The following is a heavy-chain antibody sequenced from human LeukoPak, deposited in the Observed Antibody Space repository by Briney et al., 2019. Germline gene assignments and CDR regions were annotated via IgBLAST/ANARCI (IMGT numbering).Heavy chain of an antibody. CDR3: ASTGSDSSGIDY. D-gene: IGHD3-22*01. V-gene: IGHV4-30-4*01. CDR2: IYYSGST. Sequence: NPSETLSLTCTVSGGSISSGDYYWSWIRQPPGKGLEWIGYIYYSGSTYYNPSLKSRVTISVDTSKNQFSLKLSSVTAADTAVYYCASTGSDSSGIDYWGQGTPVTVSS. CDR1: GGSISSGDYY. J-gene: IGHJ4*02.